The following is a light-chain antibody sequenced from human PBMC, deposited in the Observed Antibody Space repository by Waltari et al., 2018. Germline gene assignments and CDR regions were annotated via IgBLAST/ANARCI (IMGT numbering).Light chain of an antibody. CDR3: QQYNYWPWT. V-gene: IGKV1-39*01. J-gene: IGKJ1*01. Sequence: DIQLTQSPSSLSASVGDRVTITCRASQRISNYLNWYQQKPGKAPKLLIYAASSLQSGVPSRFSGSGSGTEFTLTISSLQSEDFAIYYCQQYNYWPWTFGQGTKVEIK. CDR2: AAS. CDR1: QRISNY.